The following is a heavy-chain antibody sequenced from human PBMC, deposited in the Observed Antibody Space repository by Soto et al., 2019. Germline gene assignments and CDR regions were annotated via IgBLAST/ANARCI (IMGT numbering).Heavy chain of an antibody. D-gene: IGHD6-19*01. J-gene: IGHJ2*01. V-gene: IGHV3-30*18. Sequence: VQLVESGGGVVQPGRSLRLSCAASGFTFSSYGMHWVRQAPGKGLEWVAVISYDGSNKYYADSVKGRFTISRDNSKNTLYLQMNSLRDEDKAVYYCAQDAIPSGWYAGSGWYFDLWGRGTLVTVSS. CDR1: GFTFSSYG. CDR3: AQDAIPSGWYAGSGWYFDL. CDR2: ISYDGSNK.